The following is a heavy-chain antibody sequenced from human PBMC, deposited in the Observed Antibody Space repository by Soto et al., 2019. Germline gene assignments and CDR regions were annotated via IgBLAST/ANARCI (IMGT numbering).Heavy chain of an antibody. CDR1: GGTFSSYA. Sequence: SVKVSCKASGGTFSSYAISWVRQAPGQGLEWMGGIIPIFGTANYAQKFQGRVTITADESTSTAYMELSSLRSEDTAVYYCGRQVLGTGYSSGWSPERSYYYGMDVWAKGPRSPSP. V-gene: IGHV1-69*13. D-gene: IGHD6-19*01. J-gene: IGHJ6*02. CDR2: IIPIFGTA. CDR3: GRQVLGTGYSSGWSPERSYYYGMDV.